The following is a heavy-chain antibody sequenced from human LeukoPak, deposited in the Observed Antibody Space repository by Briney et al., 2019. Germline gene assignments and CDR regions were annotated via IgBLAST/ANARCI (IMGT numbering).Heavy chain of an antibody. V-gene: IGHV4-4*02. D-gene: IGHD4-17*01. Sequence: PSESLSLTCAVSGXSMSSSKGWTWVRQPPGKGLEWIGEIYHSGSTNYSPSLKSRITISVDKSKKQVSLNLSSVTAADTAFYYCVTSTVMNGYYFDYWAQGTLVTVSS. CDR2: IYHSGST. CDR1: GXSMSSSKG. CDR3: VTSTVMNGYYFDY. J-gene: IGHJ4*02.